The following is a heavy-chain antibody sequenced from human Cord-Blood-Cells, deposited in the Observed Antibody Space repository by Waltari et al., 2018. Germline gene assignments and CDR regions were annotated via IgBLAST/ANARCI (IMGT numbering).Heavy chain of an antibody. D-gene: IGHD3-22*01. CDR3: TTDGYDSSGYSY. J-gene: IGHJ4*02. Sequence: EVQLVESGGGLVKPGGSLRLSCAASGFTFSNAWMIWFRQAPGKGLEWVGRIKSKTDGGTTDYAAPVKGRFTISRDDSKNTLYLQMNSLKTEDTAVYYCTTDGYDSSGYSYWGQGTLVTVSS. CDR1: GFTFSNAW. V-gene: IGHV3-15*01. CDR2: IKSKTDGGTT.